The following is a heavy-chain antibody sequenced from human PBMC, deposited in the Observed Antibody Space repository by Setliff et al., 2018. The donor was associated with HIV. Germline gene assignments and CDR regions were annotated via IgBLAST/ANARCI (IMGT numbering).Heavy chain of an antibody. D-gene: IGHD3-22*01. CDR3: ARSMRYFYDTSGFSWFDP. CDR1: GGSLRSDNYY. J-gene: IGHJ5*02. V-gene: IGHV4-39*01. CDR2: IHHTGGT. Sequence: LSLTCRVSGGSLRSDNYYWAWIRQPPGKRLEWIASIHHTGGTYYNPSLKSRVTISVDTSKDQFSLKLRSLTATDTAIYHCARSMRYFYDTSGFSWFDPWGQGTLVTVSS.